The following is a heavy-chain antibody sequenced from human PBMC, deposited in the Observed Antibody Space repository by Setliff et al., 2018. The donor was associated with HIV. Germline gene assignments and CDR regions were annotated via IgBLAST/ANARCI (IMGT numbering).Heavy chain of an antibody. CDR1: GGSISSYY. D-gene: IGHD6-19*01. J-gene: IGHJ5*02. Sequence: SETLSLTCTVSGGSISSYYWSWIRQPPGKGPEWIGYIYYSGSTNYNPSLKSRVTMSVDTSKNRFSLKLNSVTAADTAVYYCARLNQQWLVRDSGSNWFDPWGQGILVTVSS. V-gene: IGHV4-59*08. CDR3: ARLNQQWLVRDSGSNWFDP. CDR2: IYYSGST.